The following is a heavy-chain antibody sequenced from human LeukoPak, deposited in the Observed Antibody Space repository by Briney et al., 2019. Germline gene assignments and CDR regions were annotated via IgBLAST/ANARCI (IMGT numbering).Heavy chain of an antibody. V-gene: IGHV1-2*02. CDR1: GYTFTGCY. CDR2: INPNSGGT. Sequence: ASVKVSCKASGYTFTGCYMHWVRQAPGQGLEWMGWINPNSGGTNYAQKFQGRVTMTRDTSISTAYMELSRLRSDDTAVYYCARVWSYQGRFLEWSLYYFDYWGQGTLVTVSS. CDR3: ARVWSYQGRFLEWSLYYFDY. D-gene: IGHD3-3*01. J-gene: IGHJ4*02.